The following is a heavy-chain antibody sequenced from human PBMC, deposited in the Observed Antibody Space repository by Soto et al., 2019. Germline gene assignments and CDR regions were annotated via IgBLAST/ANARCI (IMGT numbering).Heavy chain of an antibody. D-gene: IGHD3-10*01. CDR1: GFTFSSYG. V-gene: IGHV3-30*18. Sequence: QVQLVESGGGVVQPGRSLRLSCAASGFTFSSYGMHWVRQAPGKGLEWVAVISYDGSNKYYADSVKGRFTISRDNSKNTLYLQMNSLRAEDTAVYYCAKDRWFGEYYYFDYWGQGTLVTVSS. CDR2: ISYDGSNK. CDR3: AKDRWFGEYYYFDY. J-gene: IGHJ4*02.